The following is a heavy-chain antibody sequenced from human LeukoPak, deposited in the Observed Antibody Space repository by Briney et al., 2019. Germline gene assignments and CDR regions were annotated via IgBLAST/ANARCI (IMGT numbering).Heavy chain of an antibody. Sequence: GGSLRLSCAASGFTFSSYAMSWVRQAPGKELEWVSTISDSCGNTHYADSVKGRFTISRDNSKNTLYLQMNSLRAEDTALYYCAKDGFRGDCIGGSCYPFDPWGQGTLVTVSS. CDR1: GFTFSSYA. CDR3: AKDGFRGDCIGGSCYPFDP. J-gene: IGHJ5*02. V-gene: IGHV3-23*01. D-gene: IGHD2-15*01. CDR2: ISDSCGNT.